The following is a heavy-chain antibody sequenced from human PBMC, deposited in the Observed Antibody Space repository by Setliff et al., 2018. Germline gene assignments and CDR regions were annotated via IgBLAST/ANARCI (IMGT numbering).Heavy chain of an antibody. D-gene: IGHD3-3*01. J-gene: IGHJ4*02. CDR1: GGSFSGYY. CDR2: INHSGST. Sequence: SETLSLTCAVYGGSFSGYYWSWIRQPPGKGLEWIGEINHSGSTNNNPSLKSRVTISVDTSKNQFSLKLSSVTAADTAVYYCARTYNFWSGHFDYWGQGTLVTVSS. V-gene: IGHV4-34*01. CDR3: ARTYNFWSGHFDY.